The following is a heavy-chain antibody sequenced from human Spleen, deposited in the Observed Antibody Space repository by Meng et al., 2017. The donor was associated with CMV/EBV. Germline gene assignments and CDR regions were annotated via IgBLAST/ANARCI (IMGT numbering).Heavy chain of an antibody. CDR2: IYYSGSP. Sequence: SETLSLTCTVSGGSISSYYWSWIRQPPGKGLEWIGYIYYSGSPNYNPSLKSRVTISVDTSKNQFSLKLSSVTAADTAVYYCARVEVGATRDFDYWGQGTLVTVSS. V-gene: IGHV4-59*01. J-gene: IGHJ4*02. CDR3: ARVEVGATRDFDY. CDR1: GGSISSYY. D-gene: IGHD1-26*01.